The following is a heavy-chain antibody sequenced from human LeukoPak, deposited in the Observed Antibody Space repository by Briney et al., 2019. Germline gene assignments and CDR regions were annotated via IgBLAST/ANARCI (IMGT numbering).Heavy chain of an antibody. Sequence: GGSLRLSCVASGFTFSSYWMSWVRQAPGKGLEWVANIKQDGTQNYYVDSVKGRFTISRDNAKNSLYLQMNSLRADETAVYYCARLRPYSSTWYAYYGMDVWGQGTAVTVSS. J-gene: IGHJ6*02. CDR1: GFTFSSYW. V-gene: IGHV3-7*04. CDR3: ARLRPYSSTWYAYYGMDV. CDR2: IKQDGTQN. D-gene: IGHD6-13*01.